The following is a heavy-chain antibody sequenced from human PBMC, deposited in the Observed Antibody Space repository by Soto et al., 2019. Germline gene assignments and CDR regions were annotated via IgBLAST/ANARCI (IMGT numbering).Heavy chain of an antibody. CDR3: ATQLSSTRTVNDY. J-gene: IGHJ4*02. CDR1: GFTFSSYA. CDR2: ISGSGGNT. Sequence: EVQLLESGGGLVQPGGSLRLSCAASGFTFSSYAMSWVRQAPAKGLEWVSAISGSGGNTYYADSVKGRFTISRDNSKNTLYLQMNSLRAEDTAVYYCATQLSSTRTVNDYWCQGTLVTVSS. D-gene: IGHD2-2*01. V-gene: IGHV3-23*01.